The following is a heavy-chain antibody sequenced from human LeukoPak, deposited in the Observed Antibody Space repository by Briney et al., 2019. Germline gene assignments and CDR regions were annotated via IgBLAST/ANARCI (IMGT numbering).Heavy chain of an antibody. Sequence: GSLRLSCAASGFTVSSNYMSWVRQAPGKGLEWVSVIYSGGSTYYADSVKGRFTISRHNSKNTLYLQMNSLRAEDTAVYYCARKKGSVWGSYHYYFDYWGQGTLVTVSS. CDR3: ARKKGSVWGSYHYYFDY. CDR1: GFTVSSNY. V-gene: IGHV3-53*04. J-gene: IGHJ4*02. CDR2: IYSGGST. D-gene: IGHD3-16*01.